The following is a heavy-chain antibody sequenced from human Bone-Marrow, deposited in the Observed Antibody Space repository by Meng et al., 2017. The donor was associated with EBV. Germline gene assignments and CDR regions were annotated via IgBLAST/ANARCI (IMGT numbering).Heavy chain of an antibody. V-gene: IGHV3-30*18. J-gene: IGHJ5*02. CDR1: GFIFSGYG. CDR2: IPSDASHNK. CDR3: AKDLSGRFDP. D-gene: IGHD1-14*01. Sequence: QGEVVGAGGGVVQPGRSLRLSRAASGFIFSGYGFHWVRQAPGKGPEWVAIIPSDASHNKYYADSVKGRFTISRDNSKNTLYLQMNSLKIEDTAVYYCAKDLSGRFDPWGQGTLVTVSS.